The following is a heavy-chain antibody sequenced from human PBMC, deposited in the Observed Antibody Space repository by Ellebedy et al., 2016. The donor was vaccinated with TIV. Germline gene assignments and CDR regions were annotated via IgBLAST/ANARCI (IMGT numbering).Heavy chain of an antibody. CDR2: IYTSGRT. D-gene: IGHD2-2*01. V-gene: IGHV4-4*07. J-gene: IGHJ5*02. CDR3: ARDYIVVVPAAATRWFDP. Sequence: MPSETLSLTCTVSGGSISSYYWSWIRQPAGKGLEWIGRIYTSGRTNYNPSLKSRVTMSVDTSKNQFSLKLRSVTAADTAVYYCARDYIVVVPAAATRWFDPWGQGTLVTVSS. CDR1: GGSISSYY.